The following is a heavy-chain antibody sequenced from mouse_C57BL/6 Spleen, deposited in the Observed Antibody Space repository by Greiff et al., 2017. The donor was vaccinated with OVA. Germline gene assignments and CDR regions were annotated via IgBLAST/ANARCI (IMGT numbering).Heavy chain of an antibody. Sequence: EVQGVESGGGLVKPGGSLKLSCAASGFTFSSYAMSWVRQTPEKRLEWVATISDGGSYTYYPDNVKGRFTISGDNAKNNLYLQMSHLKSEDTAMYYCARDRATVVAWYFDVWGTGTTVTVSS. CDR3: ARDRATVVAWYFDV. CDR1: GFTFSSYA. V-gene: IGHV5-4*01. J-gene: IGHJ1*03. CDR2: ISDGGSYT. D-gene: IGHD1-1*01.